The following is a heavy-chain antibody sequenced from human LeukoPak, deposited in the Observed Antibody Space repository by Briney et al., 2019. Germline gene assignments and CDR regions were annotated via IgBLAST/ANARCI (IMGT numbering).Heavy chain of an antibody. V-gene: IGHV3-7*01. CDR1: GFTFSSYW. CDR3: ATSDSSGWKIDH. D-gene: IGHD6-19*01. J-gene: IGHJ4*02. Sequence: GGSLRLSCAASGFTFSSYWMSWVRQAPGKGLEWVANIKQDGSEKYYVDSVKGRFTISRDNAKKSMYLQMNSLRAEDTAVYYCATSDSSGWKIDHWGQGTLVTVSS. CDR2: IKQDGSEK.